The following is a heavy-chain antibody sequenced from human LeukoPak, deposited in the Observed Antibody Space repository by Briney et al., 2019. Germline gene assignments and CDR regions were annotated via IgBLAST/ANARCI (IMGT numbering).Heavy chain of an antibody. V-gene: IGHV3-9*01. CDR1: GFTFDDYA. CDR3: VKDVRPLDRYFYDSSSYDQ. J-gene: IGHJ1*01. CDR2: ISWNSVSL. Sequence: GRSLRLSCAASGFTFDDYAMHWVRQASGKGLEWVSGISWNSVSLGYADSVRGRFIISRDNAKSSLSLQMNSLRAEDTALYYCVKDVRPLDRYFYDSSSYDQRGQGTLVTVSS. D-gene: IGHD3-22*01.